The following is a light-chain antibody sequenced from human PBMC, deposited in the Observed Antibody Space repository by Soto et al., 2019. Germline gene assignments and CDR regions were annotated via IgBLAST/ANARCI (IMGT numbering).Light chain of an antibody. CDR3: AAWDDSLNGLYV. Sequence: QSVLTQPPSASGTPWQRVTISCSGSSSNIGSNTVNWYQQLPGTAPKLLIYSNNQRPSGVPDRFSGSKSGTSASLAISGLQSEDEADYYCAAWDDSLNGLYVFGTGTKVTGL. J-gene: IGLJ1*01. CDR1: SSNIGSNT. CDR2: SNN. V-gene: IGLV1-44*01.